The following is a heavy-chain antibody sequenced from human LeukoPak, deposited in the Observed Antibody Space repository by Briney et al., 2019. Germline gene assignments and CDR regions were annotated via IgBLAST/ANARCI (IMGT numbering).Heavy chain of an antibody. Sequence: SETLSLNCTVSGGSISSYYWIWIRQPPGQGLEWIGYIYYSGSTNYNPSLKSRVTISVDTSKNQFALKLSSVTAADTAVYYCARSVRGVRFDYWGQGTLVTVSS. V-gene: IGHV4-59*01. J-gene: IGHJ4*02. D-gene: IGHD3-10*02. CDR2: IYYSGST. CDR1: GGSISSYY. CDR3: ARSVRGVRFDY.